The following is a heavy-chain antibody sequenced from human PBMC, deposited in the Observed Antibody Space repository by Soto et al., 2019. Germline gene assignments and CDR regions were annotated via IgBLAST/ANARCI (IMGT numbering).Heavy chain of an antibody. CDR1: GFDFSSHG. Sequence: QVQLVESGGGVVQPGRSLRLPCTVSGFDFSSHGYHWVRQAPGKGLEWVAVIWHDGSRKYYGDSVKGRFTISRDDAKATRYLQMNSLRAEDTALYRCARADGLPLLRYWGQGALVTVSP. V-gene: IGHV3-33*01. J-gene: IGHJ4*02. CDR2: IWHDGSRK. CDR3: ARADGLPLLRY. D-gene: IGHD3-16*01.